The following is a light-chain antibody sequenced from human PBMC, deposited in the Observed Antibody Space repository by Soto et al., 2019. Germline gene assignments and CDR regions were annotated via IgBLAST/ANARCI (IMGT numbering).Light chain of an antibody. J-gene: IGLJ2*01. CDR1: SSNIGAGYD. Sequence: QPVLTQPPSVSGAPGQRVTISCTGSSSNIGAGYDVHWYQQLPGTAPKRLIYGNSNRPSGVPDRFSGSKSGTSASLAITGLQAEDEADYYCQSYDSSLSVVFGGGTKVTVL. V-gene: IGLV1-40*01. CDR2: GNS. CDR3: QSYDSSLSVV.